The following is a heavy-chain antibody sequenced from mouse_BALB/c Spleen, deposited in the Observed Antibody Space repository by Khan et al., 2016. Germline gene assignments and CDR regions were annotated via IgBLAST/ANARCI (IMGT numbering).Heavy chain of an antibody. J-gene: IGHJ2*01. V-gene: IGHV1S81*02. CDR2: TNPTNGRP. CDR1: GYTFTSYW. D-gene: IGHD1-1*01. CDR3: ARIKKVVATYFDF. Sequence: QVQLVQSGAELVKAGASVKMSCKASGYTFTSYWMNWVKQRLGQGLEWFAGTNPTNGRPYYNEKFKRKATLTVDKSSSTAYMLLSGTTFEDSAVYYCARIKKVVATYFDFWGQGTTLTVSS.